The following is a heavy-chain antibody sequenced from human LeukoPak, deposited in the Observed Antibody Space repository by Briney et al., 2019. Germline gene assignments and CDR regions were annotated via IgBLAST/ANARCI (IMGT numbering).Heavy chain of an antibody. CDR3: ARDENGYVWGSFRA. Sequence: PSETLSLTCTVSGGSISSYYWGWIRQPAGKGLEWIGRIYTSGSTNYNPSLESRVTMSLDTSKNQFSLKLSSVTAADTAVYHCARDENGYVWGSFRAWGQGTLVTVSS. D-gene: IGHD3-16*02. CDR2: IYTSGST. CDR1: GGSISSYY. J-gene: IGHJ5*02. V-gene: IGHV4-4*07.